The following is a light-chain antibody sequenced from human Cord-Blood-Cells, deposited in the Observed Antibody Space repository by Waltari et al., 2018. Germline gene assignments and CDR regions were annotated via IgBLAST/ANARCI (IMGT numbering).Light chain of an antibody. CDR2: AAS. V-gene: IGKV1-39*01. CDR3: QQSYSTPFT. Sequence: DIQMTQSPSSLSASVGDRVTITCRASQSISSYLNWYQQKPGKAPKLLIYAASSSQSGVTSRFSGSGSGTDFTLTISSLQPEDFATYYCQQSYSTPFTFGPGTKVDIK. J-gene: IGKJ3*01. CDR1: QSISSY.